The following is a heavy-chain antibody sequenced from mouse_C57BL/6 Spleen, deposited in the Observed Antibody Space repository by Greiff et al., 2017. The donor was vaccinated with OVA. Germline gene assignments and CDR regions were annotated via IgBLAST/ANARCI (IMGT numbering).Heavy chain of an antibody. Sequence: EVQLVESGGGLVKPGGSLKLSCAASGFTFSSYAMSWVRQTPEKRLEWVATISDGGSYTYYPDNVKGRFTISRDNAKNNLYLQMSHLKSEDTAMYYCSRDQGFHDGYYYAMDYWGQGTSVTVSS. V-gene: IGHV5-4*01. D-gene: IGHD2-3*01. J-gene: IGHJ4*01. CDR2: ISDGGSYT. CDR3: SRDQGFHDGYYYAMDY. CDR1: GFTFSSYA.